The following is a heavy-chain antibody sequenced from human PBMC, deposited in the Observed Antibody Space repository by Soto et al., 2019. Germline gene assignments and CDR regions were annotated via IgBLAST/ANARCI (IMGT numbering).Heavy chain of an antibody. CDR3: ARVRFLGGYYYKVLDY. Sequence: SETLSLTCTVSGGSISSGDYYWSWIRQPPGKGLEWIGYIYYSGSTYYNPSLKSRVTISVDTSKNQFSLKLSSVTAADTAVYYCARVRFLGGYYYKVLDYWGQGTLVTVSS. V-gene: IGHV4-30-4*01. J-gene: IGHJ4*02. CDR1: GGSISSGDYY. D-gene: IGHD3-22*01. CDR2: IYYSGST.